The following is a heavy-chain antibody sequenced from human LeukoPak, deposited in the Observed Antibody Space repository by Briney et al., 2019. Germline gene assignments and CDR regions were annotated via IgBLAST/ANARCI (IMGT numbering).Heavy chain of an antibody. CDR3: AKGTYGRRGHFDY. D-gene: IGHD3-22*01. CDR2: ISGSGGST. Sequence: GGSLRLSCAASGFSFSSYTMCWVRQAPGQGLEWVSAISGSGGSTYYADSVKGRFTISSDNSKNTLYLQMNSLRAEDTAAYYCAKGTYGRRGHFDYWGQGTLVSVSS. J-gene: IGHJ4*02. V-gene: IGHV3-23*01. CDR1: GFSFSSYT.